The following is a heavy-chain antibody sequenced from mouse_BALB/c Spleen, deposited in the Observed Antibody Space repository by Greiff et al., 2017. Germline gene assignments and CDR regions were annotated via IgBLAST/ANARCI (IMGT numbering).Heavy chain of an antibody. V-gene: IGHV14-3*02. J-gene: IGHJ3*01. CDR3: ARGPVWFAY. Sequence: EVKLVESGAELVKPGASVKLSCTASGFNIKDTYMHWVKQRPEQGLEWIGRIDPANGNTKYDPKFQGKATITADTSSNTAYLQLSSLTSEDTAVYYCARGPVWFAYWGQGTLVTVSA. CDR2: IDPANGNT. CDR1: GFNIKDTY.